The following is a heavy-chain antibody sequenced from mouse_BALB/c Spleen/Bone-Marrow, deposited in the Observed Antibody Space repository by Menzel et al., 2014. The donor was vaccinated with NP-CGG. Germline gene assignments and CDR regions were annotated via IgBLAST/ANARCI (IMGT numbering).Heavy chain of an antibody. CDR2: VSTGSTII. V-gene: IGHV5-17*02. CDR1: GFTFSNFG. Sequence: DVKLVESGGGLVQPGGSRKLPCAASGFTFSNFGVHWFRQSPEKGLEWVAFVSTGSTIIYYADTAKGRFTISRDNPENTLFLQMTSLRSEDTAIYYCARSHFYGNYFDYWGQGTTLTVSS. CDR3: ARSHFYGNYFDY. J-gene: IGHJ2*01. D-gene: IGHD2-1*01.